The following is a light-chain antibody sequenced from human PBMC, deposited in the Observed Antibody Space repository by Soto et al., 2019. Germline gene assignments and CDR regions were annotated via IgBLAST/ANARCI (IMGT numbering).Light chain of an antibody. J-gene: IGLJ2*01. Sequence: QSALTQPASVSGSPGQSITISCIGTSSDVGSYNLVSWYQQHPGKAPKVLIYEVSERPSGVSNRFSGSKSGNTAPLTISGLQAEDEAEYYCCSYAGSRTHVLFGGGTKLTVL. CDR2: EVS. CDR3: CSYAGSRTHVL. V-gene: IGLV2-23*02. CDR1: SSDVGSYNL.